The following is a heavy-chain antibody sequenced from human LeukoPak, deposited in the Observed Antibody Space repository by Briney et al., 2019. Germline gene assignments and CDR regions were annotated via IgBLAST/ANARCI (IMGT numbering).Heavy chain of an antibody. Sequence: SETLSLTCTVSGDSISSGDYYWSWIRQPPGKGLEWIGYIYHSGSTYYNPSLKSRVTISVDRSKNQFSLKLSSVTAADTAVYYCARDTTLSSPGLFDYWGQGTLVTVSS. V-gene: IGHV4-30-4*08. CDR3: ARDTTLSSPGLFDY. CDR2: IYHSGST. CDR1: GDSISSGDYY. J-gene: IGHJ4*02. D-gene: IGHD6-13*01.